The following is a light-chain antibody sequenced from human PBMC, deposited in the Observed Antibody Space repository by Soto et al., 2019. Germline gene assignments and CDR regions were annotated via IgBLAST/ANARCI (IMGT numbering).Light chain of an antibody. CDR2: GAS. Sequence: DIQMTQSPSTLSASVGDRATITCRASQSISSWLAWYQQKPGKAPKLLIYGASSLESGVPSRFSGSGSGTEFTLTISSLQPDDFATYYCQQYNSYDMWSFGQGAKVEI. J-gene: IGKJ1*01. V-gene: IGKV1-5*01. CDR3: QQYNSYDMWS. CDR1: QSISSW.